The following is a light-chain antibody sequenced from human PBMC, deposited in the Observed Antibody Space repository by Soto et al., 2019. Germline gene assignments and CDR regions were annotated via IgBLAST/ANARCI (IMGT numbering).Light chain of an antibody. CDR3: RSPAGGYEL. V-gene: IGLV2-11*01. Sequence: QSALTQPRSVSGSPGQSVTISCTGTSSDVRDNDYVSWYQHHPGKAPKLMIYDVNKRPSGVPDRFSGSKSVNTASPTISGLQAGDQADYYCRSPAGGYELFGGGTKLTV. CDR1: SSDVRDNDY. J-gene: IGLJ2*01. CDR2: DVN.